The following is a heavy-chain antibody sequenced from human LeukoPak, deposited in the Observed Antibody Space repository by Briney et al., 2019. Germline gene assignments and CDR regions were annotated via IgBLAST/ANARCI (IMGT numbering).Heavy chain of an antibody. CDR2: ISYDGSNK. V-gene: IGHV3-30*04. D-gene: IGHD3-22*01. Sequence: GGSLRLSCAASGFTFSSYAMHWVRQAPGKGLEWVAVISYDGSNKYYADSVKGRFTISRDNSKNTLYLQMNSLRAEDTAVYYCAREYYYDSSGYSLDYWGQGTLVAVSS. J-gene: IGHJ4*02. CDR1: GFTFSSYA. CDR3: AREYYYDSSGYSLDY.